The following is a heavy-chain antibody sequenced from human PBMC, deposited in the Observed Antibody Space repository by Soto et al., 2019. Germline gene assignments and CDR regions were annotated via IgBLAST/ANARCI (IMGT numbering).Heavy chain of an antibody. D-gene: IGHD6-19*01. J-gene: IGHJ6*02. CDR1: GYTFTSYG. CDR2: ISAYNGNT. CDR3: ARDVEGGWSGYYYYGMDV. V-gene: IGHV1-18*01. Sequence: GASVKVSCKASGYTFTSYGISWVRQAPGQGLEWMGWISAYNGNTNYAQKLQGRVTMTIDTSTSTAYMELRSLRSDDTAVYYCARDVEGGWSGYYYYGMDVWGQGTTVTVSS.